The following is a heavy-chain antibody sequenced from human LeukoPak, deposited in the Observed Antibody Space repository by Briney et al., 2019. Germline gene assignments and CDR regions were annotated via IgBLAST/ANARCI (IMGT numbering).Heavy chain of an antibody. D-gene: IGHD1-26*01. CDR3: ARPGIVGSKVDY. V-gene: IGHV4-39*01. J-gene: IGHJ4*02. Sequence: PSETLSLTCTVSGGSISSSSYYWGWIRQPPGKGLEWIGSIYYSGSTYYNPSLKSRVTISVDTSKNQLSLKLSSVTAADTAVYYCARPGIVGSKVDYWGQGTLVTVSS. CDR2: IYYSGST. CDR1: GGSISSSSYY.